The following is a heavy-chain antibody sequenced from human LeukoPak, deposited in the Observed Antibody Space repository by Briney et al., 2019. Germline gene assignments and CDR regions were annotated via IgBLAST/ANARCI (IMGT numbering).Heavy chain of an antibody. CDR3: GRTIVVVPAAMNWFDP. D-gene: IGHD2-2*01. CDR2: IYTSGST. V-gene: IGHV4-61*02. Sequence: SQTLSLTCTVSGGSISSGSYYWSWIRQPAGKGLEWIGRIYTSGSTNYNPSLKSRVTISVDTSKNQFSLKLSSVTAADTAVYYCGRTIVVVPAAMNWFDPWGQGTLVTVSS. CDR1: GGSISSGSYY. J-gene: IGHJ5*02.